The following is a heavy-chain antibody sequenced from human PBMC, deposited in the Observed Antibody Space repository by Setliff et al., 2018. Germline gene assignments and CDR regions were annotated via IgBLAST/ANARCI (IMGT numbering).Heavy chain of an antibody. D-gene: IGHD3-10*01. CDR3: ARGRVWFGESTFDY. CDR2: IDPKSGRT. Sequence: GASVKVSCKTSGYPFVGYFIYWMRQAPGQGLEWVGWIDPKSGRTKYAVKFQGRVTMTRDTSISTAYMELSRLRSDDTAVYYCARGRVWFGESTFDYWGQGTLVTVSS. J-gene: IGHJ4*02. CDR1: GYPFVGYF. V-gene: IGHV1-2*02.